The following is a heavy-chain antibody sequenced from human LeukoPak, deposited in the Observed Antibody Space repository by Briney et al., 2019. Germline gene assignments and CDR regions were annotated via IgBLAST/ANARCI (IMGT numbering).Heavy chain of an antibody. CDR3: ARGDVADY. CDR2: IKRGSSII. J-gene: IGHJ4*02. Sequence: PGGSLRLSCAASGFTFQSYSMYWGRQAPGKGLEWVSYIKRGSSIIYYADSVKGRFTISRDNSKNTLYLQMNSLRAEDTAVYYCARGDVADYWGQGTLVTVSS. CDR1: GFTFQSYS. D-gene: IGHD5-24*01. V-gene: IGHV3-48*01.